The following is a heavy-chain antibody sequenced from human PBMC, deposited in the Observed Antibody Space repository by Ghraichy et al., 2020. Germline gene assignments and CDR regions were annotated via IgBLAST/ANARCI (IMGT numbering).Heavy chain of an antibody. V-gene: IGHV3-49*03. D-gene: IGHD2-2*01. CDR2: IRSKAYGGTT. CDR1: GLSFGDYA. Sequence: GESLNISCTASGLSFGDYAMSWFRQAPGKGLEWVGFIRSKAYGGTTEYAASVKGRFTISRDDSKSIAYLQMTSLKTEDTAVYYCTRDGHCSTSTCYPPQYEWFVPWGQGTLVTVSS. J-gene: IGHJ5*02. CDR3: TRDGHCSTSTCYPPQYEWFVP.